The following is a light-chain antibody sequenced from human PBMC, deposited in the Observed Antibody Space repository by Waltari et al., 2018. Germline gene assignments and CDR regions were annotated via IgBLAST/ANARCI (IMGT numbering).Light chain of an antibody. CDR2: GAA. CDR3: QQYNNWPPLT. J-gene: IGKJ4*01. Sequence: EIVMTQSPATLSVATGDRATLSCRASQSVSSNLAWYQQKPGQAPRLLVYGAATRATGIPARFSGSGSGPEFTLTISSLQSEDFAVYYCQQYNNWPPLTFGGGTKVEIK. V-gene: IGKV3-15*01. CDR1: QSVSSN.